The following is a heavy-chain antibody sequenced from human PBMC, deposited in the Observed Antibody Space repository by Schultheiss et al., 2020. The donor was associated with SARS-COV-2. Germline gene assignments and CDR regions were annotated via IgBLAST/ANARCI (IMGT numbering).Heavy chain of an antibody. CDR1: GFTFSSYW. CDR2: INSDGSST. CDR3: AKAPYSSSYRGWFDP. J-gene: IGHJ5*02. V-gene: IGHV3-74*01. D-gene: IGHD6-13*01. Sequence: GGSLRLSCAASGFTFSSYWMHWVRQAPGKGLVWVSRINSDGSSTSYADSVKGRFTISRDNAKNTLYLQMNSLRAEDTAVYYCAKAPYSSSYRGWFDPWGQGTLVTVSS.